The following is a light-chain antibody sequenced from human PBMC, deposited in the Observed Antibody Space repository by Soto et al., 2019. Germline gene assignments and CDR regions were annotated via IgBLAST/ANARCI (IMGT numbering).Light chain of an antibody. CDR3: SSYTGSSTLV. Sequence: QSALTQPASVSGSPGQSITIYCTGTSSDVGAYNYVSWYQQHPGKAPKFMIYEVSNRPSGVSNRVSGSKSGNTASLTISGLQAEDEADYYCSSYTGSSTLVFGTGTKLTVL. CDR2: EVS. CDR1: SSDVGAYNY. V-gene: IGLV2-14*01. J-gene: IGLJ1*01.